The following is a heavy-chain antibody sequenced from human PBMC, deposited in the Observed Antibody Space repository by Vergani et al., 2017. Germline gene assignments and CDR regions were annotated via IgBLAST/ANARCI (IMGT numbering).Heavy chain of an antibody. CDR3: ARDDYASYYDFWSGPGRAFDI. Sequence: EVQLVESGGGLVQPGGSLRLSCAASGFTFSSYWMHWVRQAPGKGLVWVSRINSDGSSTNYADSVKGRFTISRDNARNTLYLQMNSLRAEDTAVYYCARDDYASYYDFWSGPGRAFDIWGQGTMVTVSS. J-gene: IGHJ3*02. D-gene: IGHD3-3*01. V-gene: IGHV3-74*01. CDR1: GFTFSSYW. CDR2: INSDGSST.